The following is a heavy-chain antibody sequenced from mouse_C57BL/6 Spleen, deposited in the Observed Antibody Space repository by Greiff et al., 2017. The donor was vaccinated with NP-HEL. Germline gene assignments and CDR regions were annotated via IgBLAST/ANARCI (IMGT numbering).Heavy chain of an antibody. CDR2: ISSGSSTI. V-gene: IGHV5-17*01. J-gene: IGHJ4*01. D-gene: IGHD1-1*01. Sequence: EVQLVESGGGLVKPGGSLKLSCAASGFTFSDYGMHWVRQAPEKGLEWVAYISSGSSTIYYADTVKGRFTISRDNAKNTLFLQMTSLRSEDTAMYYCARTYYYGSRGYAMDYWGQGTSVTVSS. CDR3: ARTYYYGSRGYAMDY. CDR1: GFTFSDYG.